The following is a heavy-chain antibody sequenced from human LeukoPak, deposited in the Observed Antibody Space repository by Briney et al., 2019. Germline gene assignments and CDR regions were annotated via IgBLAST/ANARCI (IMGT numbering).Heavy chain of an antibody. CDR3: ARGRVVITY. V-gene: IGHV4-61*03. D-gene: IGHD3-3*01. CDR1: GDSVSNGNYY. Sequence: SETLSLTCTVSGDSVSNGNYYWSWLRQPPGKALEWIGYIYYTGKTYYNPSLEGRVTILVDTSRNHFSVKLSSVTAADTAVYYCARGRVVITYWGQGTLVTVSS. J-gene: IGHJ4*02. CDR2: IYYTGKT.